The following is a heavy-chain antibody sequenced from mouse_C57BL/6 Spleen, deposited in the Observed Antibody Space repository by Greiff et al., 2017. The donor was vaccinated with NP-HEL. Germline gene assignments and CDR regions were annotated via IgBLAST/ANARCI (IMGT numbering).Heavy chain of an antibody. CDR1: GYTFTDYN. D-gene: IGHD1-1*01. CDR2: INPNNGGT. J-gene: IGHJ4*01. V-gene: IGHV1-18*01. CDR3: ARAAITTVVASSPMDY. Sequence: EVKLQQSGPELVKPGASVKIPCKASGYTFTDYNMDWVKQSHGKSLEWIGDINPNNGGTIYNQKFKGKATLTVDKSSSTAYMELRSLTSEDTAVYYCARAAITTVVASSPMDYWGQGTSVTVSS.